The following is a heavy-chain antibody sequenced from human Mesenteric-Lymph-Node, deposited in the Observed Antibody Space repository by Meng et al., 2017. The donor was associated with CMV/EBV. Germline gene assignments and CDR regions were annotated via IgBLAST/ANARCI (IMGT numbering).Heavy chain of an antibody. V-gene: IGHV3-7*01. Sequence: GESLKISCVGSGFAFNKSWMSWVRQAPGKGPEWVANIKEDGSDKYYMDSVKGRFTISKDNAKNSVYLQMNSLRVEDTAVYYCARIAVGATPFGGEFDSWGQGTLVTVSS. CDR3: ARIAVGATPFGGEFDS. CDR2: IKEDGSDK. CDR1: GFAFNKSW. J-gene: IGHJ4*02. D-gene: IGHD1-26*01.